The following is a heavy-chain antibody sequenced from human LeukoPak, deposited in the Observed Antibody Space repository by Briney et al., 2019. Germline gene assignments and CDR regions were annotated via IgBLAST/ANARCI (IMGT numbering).Heavy chain of an antibody. J-gene: IGHJ3*02. D-gene: IGHD1-26*01. CDR2: IYHSGST. Sequence: SETLSLTCTVSGGSITSGNYYWSWIRQPPGKGLEWIGYIYHSGSTYYNPSLKSRVTISVDMSKNQFSLKLSSVTAADTALYYCARQTYSGDYYVPQGAFDIWGQGTVVTVSS. CDR1: GGSITSGNYY. CDR3: ARQTYSGDYYVPQGAFDI. V-gene: IGHV4-30-4*08.